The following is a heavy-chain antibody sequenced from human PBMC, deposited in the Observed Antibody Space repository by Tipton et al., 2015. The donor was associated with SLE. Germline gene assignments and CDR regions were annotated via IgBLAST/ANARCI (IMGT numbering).Heavy chain of an antibody. CDR2: IYYSGST. J-gene: IGHJ4*02. V-gene: IGHV4-59*01. Sequence: LRLSCTVSGGSISSYYWSWIRQPPGKGLEWIGYIYYSGSTNYNPSLKSRVTISVDTSKNQFSLKMSSVTAADTAVYYWASGVCWSGGDRGVIPPFDYWGQGTLVTGSS. D-gene: IGHD2-21*01. CDR3: ASGVCWSGGDRGVIPPFDY. CDR1: GGSISSYY.